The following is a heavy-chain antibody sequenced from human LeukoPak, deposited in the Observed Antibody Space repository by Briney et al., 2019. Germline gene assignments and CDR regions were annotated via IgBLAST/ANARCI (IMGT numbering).Heavy chain of an antibody. CDR3: VKARDCSSTSCYRAGFYGMDV. D-gene: IGHD2-2*02. CDR1: GFTFSSYS. CDR2: ISSSSSYI. J-gene: IGHJ6*02. Sequence: GGSLRLSCAASGFTFSSYSMNWVRRASGKGLEWVSSISSSSSYIYYADSVKDRFTISRDNSKNTLYLQMNSLRAEDTAVYYCVKARDCSSTSCYRAGFYGMDVWGQGTTVTVSS. V-gene: IGHV3-21*01.